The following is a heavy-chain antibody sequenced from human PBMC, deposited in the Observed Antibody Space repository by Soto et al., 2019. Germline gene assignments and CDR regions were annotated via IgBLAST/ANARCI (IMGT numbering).Heavy chain of an antibody. V-gene: IGHV4-59*01. CDR3: VKVVSGGHLDY. CDR2: IDYTGST. J-gene: IGHJ4*02. CDR1: GVSINNYY. Sequence: SETLSLTCTVSGVSINNYYWTWIRQPPGKRLEWIGAIDYTGSTTYNPSLRSRVTFSVDTSKNQFSLSLTSVTAADTAVYFCVKVVSGGHLDYWGQGTLVTLS.